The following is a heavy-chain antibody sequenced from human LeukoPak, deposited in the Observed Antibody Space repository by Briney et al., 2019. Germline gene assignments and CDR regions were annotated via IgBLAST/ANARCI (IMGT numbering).Heavy chain of an antibody. J-gene: IGHJ3*02. CDR3: AKDLEKWRLGAFDI. CDR1: GFTLRSYA. Sequence: PGGSLRLSCAASGFTLRSYAMSWVRQAPGKGLEWVSAISAGGSTYYADSVKGRFTISRDNSKDTLYLQMNRLRDEDTAVYYCAKDLEKWRLGAFDIWGQGTMVTVSS. D-gene: IGHD5-12*01. CDR2: ISAGGST. V-gene: IGHV3-23*01.